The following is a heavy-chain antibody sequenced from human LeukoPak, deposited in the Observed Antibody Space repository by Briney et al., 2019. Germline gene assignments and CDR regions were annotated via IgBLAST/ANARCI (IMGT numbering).Heavy chain of an antibody. J-gene: IGHJ5*02. D-gene: IGHD2-15*01. V-gene: IGHV1-24*01. CDR3: ATRYCTGGDCYSWFDP. CDR2: FDPEDGET. CDR1: GYTLNELS. Sequence: ASVKVSCKVSGYTLNELSMRWVRQAPGKGLEWMGGFDPEDGETIYAQKFQGRVTMTEDTSTDTAYMELSSLRSEDTAVYYCATRYCTGGDCYSWFDPWGQGTLVTVSS.